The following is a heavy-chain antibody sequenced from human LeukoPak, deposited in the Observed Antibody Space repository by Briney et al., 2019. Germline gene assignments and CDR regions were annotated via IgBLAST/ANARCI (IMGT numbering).Heavy chain of an antibody. J-gene: IGHJ6*03. CDR3: ARSGGTVTRLGYYYYYMDV. CDR1: GGSFSGYY. CDR2: INHSGST. Sequence: PSETLSLTCAVYGGSFSGYYWSWIRQPPGKGLEWIGEINHSGSTNYNPSLKSRVTISVDTSKNQFSLKLSSVTAADTAVYYCARSGGTVTRLGYYYYYMDVWGKGTTVTISS. V-gene: IGHV4-34*01. D-gene: IGHD4-17*01.